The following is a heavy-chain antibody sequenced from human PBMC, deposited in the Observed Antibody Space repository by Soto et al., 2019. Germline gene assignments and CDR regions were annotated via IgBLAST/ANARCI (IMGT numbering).Heavy chain of an antibody. CDR3: AGLEGLATISYYFDF. CDR2: IYYRGIT. V-gene: IGHV4-39*01. D-gene: IGHD3-9*01. Sequence: SETLSLTCSVSGDSIKSDKYYWGWIRQPPGKGLGWRGGIYYRGITYYNPSLPTPGTSSLDKSKSQFSLTLNSVTAADSAVYFCAGLEGLATISYYFDFWGQGTQVTVSS. J-gene: IGHJ4*02. CDR1: GDSIKSDKYY.